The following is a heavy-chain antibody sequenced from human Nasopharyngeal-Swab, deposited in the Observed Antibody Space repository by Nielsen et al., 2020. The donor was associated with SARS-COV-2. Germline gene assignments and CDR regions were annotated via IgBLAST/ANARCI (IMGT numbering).Heavy chain of an antibody. CDR2: FDPEDGET. CDR3: ATDLRYCTNGVCYTKAADAFDI. Sequence: ASVKVSCKVSGYTLTELSMHWVRQAPGKGLEWMGGFDPEDGETIYVQKFQSRVTMTEDTSTDTAYMELSSLRSEDTAVYYCATDLRYCTNGVCYTKAADAFDIWGQGTMVTVSS. V-gene: IGHV1-24*01. J-gene: IGHJ3*02. D-gene: IGHD2-8*01. CDR1: GYTLTELS.